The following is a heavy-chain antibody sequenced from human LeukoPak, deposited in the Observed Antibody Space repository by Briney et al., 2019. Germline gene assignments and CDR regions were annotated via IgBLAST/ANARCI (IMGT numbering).Heavy chain of an antibody. CDR3: AKDVGEYSSGWYGY. Sequence: GGSLRLSCAASGFTFSSYAMSWVRQAPGKGLEWVSAISGSGGSTYYADSVKGRFTISRDNSKNTLYLQMNSLRAEDTAVYYCAKDVGEYSSGWYGYWGQGTLVTVSS. CDR2: ISGSGGST. D-gene: IGHD6-19*01. CDR1: GFTFSSYA. J-gene: IGHJ4*02. V-gene: IGHV3-23*01.